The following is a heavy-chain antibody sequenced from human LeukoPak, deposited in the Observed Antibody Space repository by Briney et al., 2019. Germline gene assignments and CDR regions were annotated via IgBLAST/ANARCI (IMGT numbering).Heavy chain of an antibody. D-gene: IGHD3-16*01. CDR3: ARAVGPFDY. J-gene: IGHJ4*02. Sequence: QPGRSLRLSCAASGFTFSSYGMHWVRQAPGRGLEWVAVIWNDGSHKYYADSVKGRFTISRDNSKDTLYLQMNSLRVEDTAVYYCARAVGPFDYWGQGTLVTVSS. CDR1: GFTFSSYG. CDR2: IWNDGSHK. V-gene: IGHV3-33*01.